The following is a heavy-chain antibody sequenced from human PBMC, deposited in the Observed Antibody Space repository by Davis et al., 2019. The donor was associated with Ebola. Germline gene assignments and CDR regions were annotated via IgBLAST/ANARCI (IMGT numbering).Heavy chain of an antibody. D-gene: IGHD6-6*01. J-gene: IGHJ6*02. CDR3: ARGRYSTSSGVYYYAMDV. Sequence: GGSLRLSCAASGFTFSRDEMNWVRQAPGGGLEWVSFISLSGDTVYYADSVKGRFTVSRDNAKNSLYLQMNSLRAEDTAVYYCARGRYSTSSGVYYYAMDVWGQGTTVTVSS. CDR1: GFTFSRDE. CDR2: ISLSGDTV. V-gene: IGHV3-48*03.